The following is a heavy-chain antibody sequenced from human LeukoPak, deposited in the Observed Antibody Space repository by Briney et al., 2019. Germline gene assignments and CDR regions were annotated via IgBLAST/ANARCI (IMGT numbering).Heavy chain of an antibody. V-gene: IGHV3-7*03. D-gene: IGHD5-18*01. CDR2: IKQDGSEK. CDR3: AKDLRAWIQLFDY. CDR1: GFTFSSYW. J-gene: IGHJ4*02. Sequence: GSLRLSCAASGFTFSSYWTSWVRQAPGKGLEWVANIKQDGSEKYYVDSVKGRFTISRDNAKNSLYLQMNSLRAEDTALYYCAKDLRAWIQLFDYWGQGTLVTVSS.